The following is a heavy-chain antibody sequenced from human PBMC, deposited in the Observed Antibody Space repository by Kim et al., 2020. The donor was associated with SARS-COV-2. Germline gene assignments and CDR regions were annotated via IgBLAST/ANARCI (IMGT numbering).Heavy chain of an antibody. CDR2: T. J-gene: IGHJ4*02. CDR3: AREYSTSSFDY. V-gene: IGHV1-46*01. Sequence: TSSPQKFQGRVTMPRETSTSTVYMELRSLRSEDTAVYYCAREYSTSSFDYWGQGTPVTVSS. D-gene: IGHD6-6*01.